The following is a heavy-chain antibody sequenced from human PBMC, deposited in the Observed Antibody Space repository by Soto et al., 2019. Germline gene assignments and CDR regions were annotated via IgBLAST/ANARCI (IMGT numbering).Heavy chain of an antibody. Sequence: GGSLRLSCAASGFTFSSYSMNWVRQAPGKGLEWVSYISSSSSTIYYADSVKGRFTISRDNAKNSLYLQMNSLRDEDTAVYYCAREGYCSGGSCYSVDRLDYYYGMDVCGQGTTVTVS. CDR3: AREGYCSGGSCYSVDRLDYYYGMDV. D-gene: IGHD2-15*01. CDR2: ISSSSSTI. CDR1: GFTFSSYS. V-gene: IGHV3-48*02. J-gene: IGHJ6*02.